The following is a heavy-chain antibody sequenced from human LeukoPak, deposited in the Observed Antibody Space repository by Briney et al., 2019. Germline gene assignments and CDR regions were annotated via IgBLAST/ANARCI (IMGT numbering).Heavy chain of an antibody. J-gene: IGHJ3*02. CDR1: GGTFSSYA. Sequence: GASVKLSCKASGGTFSSYAISWVRQAPRQGLEWMGRIIPILGIANYAQKFQGRVTITADKSTSTAYMELSSLRSEDTAVYYCARDLEMATMNFDDAFDIWGQGTMVTVSS. CDR2: IIPILGIA. CDR3: ARDLEMATMNFDDAFDI. V-gene: IGHV1-69*04. D-gene: IGHD5-24*01.